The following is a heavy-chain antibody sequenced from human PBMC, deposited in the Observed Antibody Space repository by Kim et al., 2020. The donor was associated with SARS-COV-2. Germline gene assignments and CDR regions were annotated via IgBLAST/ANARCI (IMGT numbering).Heavy chain of an antibody. CDR3: SDQGSSGWYGGCFDP. D-gene: IGHD6-19*01. V-gene: IGHV3-23*01. CDR2: ISGSGGST. CDR1: GFTFSSYA. J-gene: IGHJ5*02. Sequence: GGSLRLSCAASGFTFSSYAMSWVRQAPGKWLEWVSAISGSGGSTYYADSVKGRFTISRDNSKNTLKLQMNSLRAEDTAVYYCSDQGSSGWYGGCFDPWGQGTLVTVSS.